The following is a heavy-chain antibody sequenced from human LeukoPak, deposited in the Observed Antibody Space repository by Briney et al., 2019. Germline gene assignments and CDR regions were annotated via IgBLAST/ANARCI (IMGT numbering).Heavy chain of an antibody. J-gene: IGHJ6*02. CDR2: ISSSSSTI. Sequence: PGGSLRLSCAASGFTFSSYSMNWVRQAPGKELEWVSYISSSSSTIYYADSVKGRFTISRDNAKNSLYLQMNSLRAEDTAVYYCARDRSPMRRNRDGMDVWGQGTTVTVSS. V-gene: IGHV3-48*04. CDR1: GFTFSSYS. CDR3: ARDRSPMRRNRDGMDV. D-gene: IGHD3-22*01.